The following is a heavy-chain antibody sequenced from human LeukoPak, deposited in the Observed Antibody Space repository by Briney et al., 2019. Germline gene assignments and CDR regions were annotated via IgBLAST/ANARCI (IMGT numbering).Heavy chain of an antibody. Sequence: SETLSLTCTVSGYSISSGYYWGWIRQPPGKGLEWIGSIYHSGSTNYNPSLKSRVTISVDTSKNQFSLKLSSVTAADTAVYYCARGCHIVVVTATRRSGAFDIWGQGTMVTVSS. D-gene: IGHD2-21*02. CDR1: GYSISSGYY. V-gene: IGHV4-38-2*02. CDR2: IYHSGST. J-gene: IGHJ3*02. CDR3: ARGCHIVVVTATRRSGAFDI.